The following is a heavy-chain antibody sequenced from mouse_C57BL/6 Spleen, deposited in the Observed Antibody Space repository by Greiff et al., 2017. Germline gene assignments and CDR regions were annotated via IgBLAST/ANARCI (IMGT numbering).Heavy chain of an antibody. CDR2: ISDGGSYT. Sequence: EVQGVESGGGLVKPGGSLKLSCAASGFTFSSYAMSWVRQTPEKRLEWVATISDGGSYTYYPDNVKGRFTISRDNAKNNLYLQMSHLKSEDTAMYYCARGTAQATGFDDWGQGTTLTVSS. CDR3: ARGTAQATGFDD. J-gene: IGHJ2*01. CDR1: GFTFSSYA. V-gene: IGHV5-4*01. D-gene: IGHD3-2*02.